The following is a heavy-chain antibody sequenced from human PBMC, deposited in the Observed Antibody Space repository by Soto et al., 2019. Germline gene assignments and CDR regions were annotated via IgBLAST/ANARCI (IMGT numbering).Heavy chain of an antibody. J-gene: IGHJ4*02. CDR2: ITGSGDST. CDR3: AKISGSTSQSDY. D-gene: IGHD2-2*01. V-gene: IGHV3-23*01. CDR1: GFTFSSYG. Sequence: GGSLRLSCAASGFTFSSYGMSWVRQAPRKGLEWVSAITGSGDSTYYADSVKGRFTISRDNSKNTLHLQLNSLRAEDTALYYCAKISGSTSQSDYWGQGTLVTVSS.